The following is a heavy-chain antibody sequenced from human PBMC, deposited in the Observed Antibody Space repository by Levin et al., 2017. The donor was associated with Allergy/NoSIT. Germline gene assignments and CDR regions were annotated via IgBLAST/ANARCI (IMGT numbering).Heavy chain of an antibody. CDR2: IRNSGGST. V-gene: IGHV3-23*01. CDR1: GFIFSNYA. Sequence: GGSLRLSCAASGFIFSNYAMSWVRQAPGKGLEWVSAIRNSGGSTDYADSVKGRFTISRDNSKNTLYLQMNSLRAEDTAVYYCAKSVYGSSSMVGYWGQGTLVTVSS. CDR3: AKSVYGSSSMVGY. J-gene: IGHJ4*02. D-gene: IGHD6-6*01.